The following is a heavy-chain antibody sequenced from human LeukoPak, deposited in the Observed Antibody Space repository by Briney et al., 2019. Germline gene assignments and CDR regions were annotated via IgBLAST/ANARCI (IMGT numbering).Heavy chain of an antibody. J-gene: IGHJ6*03. CDR2: INPNSGGT. CDR3: AREELPDYGGNSYRHYYMDV. CDR1: GYTFTGYY. D-gene: IGHD4-23*01. Sequence: ASVKVSCKASGYTFTGYYMHWVRQAPGQGLEWMGWINPNSGGTNYAQKFQGRVTMTRDTSISTAYMELSRLRSDDTAVYYCAREELPDYGGNSYRHYYMDVWGKGTTVTVSS. V-gene: IGHV1-2*02.